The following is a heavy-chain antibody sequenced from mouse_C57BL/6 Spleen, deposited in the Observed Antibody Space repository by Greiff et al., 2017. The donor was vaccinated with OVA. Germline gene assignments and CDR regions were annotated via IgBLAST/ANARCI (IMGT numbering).Heavy chain of an antibody. CDR3: ARRHYGSSY. D-gene: IGHD1-1*01. CDR1: GYTFTSYW. CDR2: IDPSDSYT. V-gene: IGHV1-50*01. Sequence: QVQLQQPGAELVKPGASVKLSCKASGYTFTSYWMQWVKQRPGQGLEWIGEIDPSDSYTNSNQKFKGKATLTVDKSSSTAYMQLSSLTSEDSAVYYCARRHYGSSYWGKGTTLTVSS. J-gene: IGHJ2*01.